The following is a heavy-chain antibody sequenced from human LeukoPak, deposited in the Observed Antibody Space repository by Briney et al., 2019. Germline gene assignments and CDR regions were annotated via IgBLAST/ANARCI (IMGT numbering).Heavy chain of an antibody. CDR1: GYTFISYG. Sequence: ASVKVSCKASGYTFISYGISWVRQAPGQGLEWMGWISTYNGNTNYAQKFQGRVTMTRDTSITTAYMELSRLRFDDTAVYYCARPRAFSYGQMYYFDYWGQGALVTVSS. J-gene: IGHJ4*02. D-gene: IGHD5-18*01. CDR2: ISTYNGNT. V-gene: IGHV1-18*01. CDR3: ARPRAFSYGQMYYFDY.